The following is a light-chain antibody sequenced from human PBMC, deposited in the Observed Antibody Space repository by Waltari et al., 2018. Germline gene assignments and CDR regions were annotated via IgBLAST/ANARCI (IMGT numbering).Light chain of an antibody. J-gene: IGLJ3*02. Sequence: QSVLTQPPSVSGAPGQRVTISNIGAGYAVHWYQQLPGTAPQLLIYGNSNRPSGVPDRFSGSKSGTSASLAITGLQAEDEADYYCQSYDSSLSGWVFGGGTKLTVL. CDR2: GNS. CDR1: NIGAGYA. CDR3: QSYDSSLSGWV. V-gene: IGLV1-40*01.